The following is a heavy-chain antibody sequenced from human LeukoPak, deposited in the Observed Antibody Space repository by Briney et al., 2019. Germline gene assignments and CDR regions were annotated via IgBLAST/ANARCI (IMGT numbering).Heavy chain of an antibody. V-gene: IGHV3-7*01. J-gene: IGHJ4*02. CDR2: IRQDGSEK. D-gene: IGHD3-22*01. Sequence: PGGSLRLSCAASGFTFCSFWMSWVPQAPGKGLEGVANIRQDGSEKDYVDSVKGRFTISRDNAKKSLYLQMNSLKDEDTPVYYFARDRYYYDSPIYTSDYWGRGTLVTVS. CDR3: ARDRYYYDSPIYTSDY. CDR1: GFTFCSFW.